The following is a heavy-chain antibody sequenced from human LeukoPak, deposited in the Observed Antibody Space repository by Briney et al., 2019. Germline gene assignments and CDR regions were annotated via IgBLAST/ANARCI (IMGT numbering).Heavy chain of an antibody. D-gene: IGHD2-2*02. J-gene: IGHJ4*02. CDR2: INHSGST. Sequence: PSETLSLTCAVYGGSFSGYYWSWIRQPPGKGLEWIGEINHSGSTNYNPSLKSRVTISVDTSKNQFSLKLSSVTAADTAVYYCAREGSSTSCYKYWGQGTLVTVSS. CDR1: GGSFSGYY. CDR3: AREGSSTSCYKY. V-gene: IGHV4-34*01.